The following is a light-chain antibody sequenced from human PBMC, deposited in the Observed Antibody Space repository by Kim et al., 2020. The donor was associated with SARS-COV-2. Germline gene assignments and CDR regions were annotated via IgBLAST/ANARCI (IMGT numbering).Light chain of an antibody. J-gene: IGKJ4*01. CDR2: DAS. V-gene: IGKV3-11*01. Sequence: APGERDTLSGRASQSVSSYLAWYQQKPGQAPRLLIYDASNRATGIPARFSGSGSGTDFTLTISSREPEDFAVYYCQQRSNWPPLTFGGGTKVDIK. CDR1: QSVSSY. CDR3: QQRSNWPPLT.